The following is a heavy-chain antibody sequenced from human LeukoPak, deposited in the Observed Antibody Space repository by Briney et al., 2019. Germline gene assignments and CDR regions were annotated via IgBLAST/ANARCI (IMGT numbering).Heavy chain of an antibody. D-gene: IGHD2-8*01. J-gene: IGHJ4*02. V-gene: IGHV4-31*03. CDR3: ARRAFRDGHYDY. CDR2: IYYSGST. CDR1: GGSISSGGYY. Sequence: PSETLSLTCTVSGGSISSGGYYWSWIRQHPGKGLEWVGYIYYSGSTYYNPSLKNRVTISVHTSKNQFALGMSAVTAADTAMYYCARRAFRDGHYDYWGGGTLVTVCS.